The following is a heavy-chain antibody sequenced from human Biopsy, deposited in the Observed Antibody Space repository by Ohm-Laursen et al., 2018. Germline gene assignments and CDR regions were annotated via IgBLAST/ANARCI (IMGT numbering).Heavy chain of an antibody. V-gene: IGHV3-74*01. CDR2: LDSAGNFI. CDR1: GFAFSSSW. D-gene: IGHD1-26*01. Sequence: SLRLSCTASGFAFSSSWMNWVRQAPGKGLEWVSRLDSAGNFIYYADSVRGRFTISRDNAKNTLYLQMNGLRAEDTGVYYCGSRSHLGYWGRGTLVTVSS. CDR3: GSRSHLGY. J-gene: IGHJ4*02.